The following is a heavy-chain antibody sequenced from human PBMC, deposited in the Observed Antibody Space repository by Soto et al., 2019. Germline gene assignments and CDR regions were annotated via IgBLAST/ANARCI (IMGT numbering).Heavy chain of an antibody. D-gene: IGHD3-10*01. CDR3: ARVSVLYGSGSIPAVYFDY. CDR1: GGSISSYY. J-gene: IGHJ4*02. V-gene: IGHV4-59*01. CDR2: IYYSGST. Sequence: KPSETLSLTCTVSGGSISSYYWSWIRQPPGKGLEWIGYIYYSGSTNYNPSLKSRVTISVDTSKNQFSLKLSSVTAADTAVYYCARVSVLYGSGSIPAVYFDYWGQGTLVTVYS.